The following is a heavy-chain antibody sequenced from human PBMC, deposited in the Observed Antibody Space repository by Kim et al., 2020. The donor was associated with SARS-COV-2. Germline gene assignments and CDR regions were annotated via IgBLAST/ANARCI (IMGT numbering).Heavy chain of an antibody. D-gene: IGHD5-18*01. CDR1: GGSISSYY. V-gene: IGHV4-59*01. CDR2: IYYSGST. J-gene: IGHJ3*02. Sequence: SETLSLTCTVSGGSISSYYWSWIRQPPGKGLEWIAYIYYSGSTNYNPSLRSRLTISVDTSKNQFSLKLSSVTAADTAVYYCARDPNTAMLRGGAFDIWGQGTMVTVSS. CDR3: ARDPNTAMLRGGAFDI.